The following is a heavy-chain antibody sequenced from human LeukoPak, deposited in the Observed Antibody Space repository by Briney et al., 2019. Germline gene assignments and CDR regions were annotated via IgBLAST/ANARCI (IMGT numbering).Heavy chain of an antibody. Sequence: SETLSLTCIVSGGSISSYYWSWIRQPPGKGLEWIGYIYYSGSTNYNPSLKSRVTISVDTSKNQFSLKLSSVTAADTAVYYCARAMTTVTSAPFDYWGQGTLVTVSS. CDR2: IYYSGST. V-gene: IGHV4-59*01. J-gene: IGHJ4*02. CDR3: ARAMTTVTSAPFDY. CDR1: GGSISSYY. D-gene: IGHD4-11*01.